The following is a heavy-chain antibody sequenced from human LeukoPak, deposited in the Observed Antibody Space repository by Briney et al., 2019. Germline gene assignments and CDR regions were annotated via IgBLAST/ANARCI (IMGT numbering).Heavy chain of an antibody. V-gene: IGHV1-18*04. CDR1: GYTFTGYY. CDR3: ARGIAVADTGGVTRFDY. J-gene: IGHJ4*02. Sequence: SVKVSCKASGYTFTGYYMHWVRQAPGQGLEWMGWISAYNGNTNYAQKLQGRVTMTTDTSTSTAYMELRSLRSDDTAVYYCARGIAVADTGGVTRFDYWGQGTLVTVSS. CDR2: ISAYNGNT. D-gene: IGHD6-19*01.